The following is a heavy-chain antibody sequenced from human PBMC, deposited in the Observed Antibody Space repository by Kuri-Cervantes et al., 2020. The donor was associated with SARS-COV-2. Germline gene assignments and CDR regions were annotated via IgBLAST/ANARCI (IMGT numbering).Heavy chain of an antibody. CDR2: INPVFGIA. CDR1: GYTFTSYG. J-gene: IGHJ6*02. V-gene: IGHV1-69*10. CDR3: ARGGVVPAVLNNNYYAMDV. Sequence: SVKVSCKASGYTFTSYGISWVRQAPGQGLEWMGGINPVFGIANYAQKFQGRVTITADKSTSTAYMEMSSLRSEDTAVYYCARGGVVPAVLNNNYYAMDVWGQGTTVTVSS. D-gene: IGHD2-2*01.